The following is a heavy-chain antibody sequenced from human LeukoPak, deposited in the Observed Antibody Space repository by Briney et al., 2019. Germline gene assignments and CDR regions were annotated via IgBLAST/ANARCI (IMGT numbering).Heavy chain of an antibody. Sequence: GGSLRLSCAASGFTFSSYAMSWVRQAPGKGLGWVSAISGSGGSTYYADSVKGRFTISRDNSKNTLYLQMNSLRAEDTAVYYCAKDQVGASFPFDYWGQGTLVTVSS. J-gene: IGHJ4*02. D-gene: IGHD1-26*01. CDR1: GFTFSSYA. V-gene: IGHV3-23*01. CDR2: ISGSGGST. CDR3: AKDQVGASFPFDY.